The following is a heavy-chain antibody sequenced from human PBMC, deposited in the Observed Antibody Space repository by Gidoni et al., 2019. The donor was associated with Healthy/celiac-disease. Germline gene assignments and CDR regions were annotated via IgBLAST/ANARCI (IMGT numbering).Heavy chain of an antibody. J-gene: IGHJ4*02. V-gene: IGHV3-30-3*01. D-gene: IGHD3-22*01. CDR3: ASKGYDSSGYFDY. CDR1: GFPFSSYA. CDR2: ISYDGSNK. Sequence: VQLVESGGGVVQPGRSLRLSCAASGFPFSSYAMHWVRQAPGKGLEWVAVISYDGSNKYYADSVKGRFTISRDNSKNTLYLQMNSLRAEDTAVYYCASKGYDSSGYFDYWGQGTLVTVSS.